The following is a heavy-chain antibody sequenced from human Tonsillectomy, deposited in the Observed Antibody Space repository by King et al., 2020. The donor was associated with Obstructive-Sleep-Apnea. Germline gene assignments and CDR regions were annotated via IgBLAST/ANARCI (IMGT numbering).Heavy chain of an antibody. CDR2: FYPDDSVV. J-gene: IGHJ5*02. CDR1: GYSFTDFW. D-gene: IGHD3-10*01. V-gene: IGHV5-51*01. CDR3: TRQGFGERNYFDP. Sequence: QLVQSGAEVKKPGESLRISCKGSGYSFTDFWIVWVRQMPGQGLEWMGMFYPDDSVVRYSPYFQGQSTISADKSISTAYLQWSSLKASDTAIYYCTRQGFGERNYFDPWGQGTLVTVSS.